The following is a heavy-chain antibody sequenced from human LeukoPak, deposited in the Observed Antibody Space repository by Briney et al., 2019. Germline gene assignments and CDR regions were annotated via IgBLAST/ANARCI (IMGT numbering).Heavy chain of an antibody. D-gene: IGHD3-22*01. CDR3: ASDGYHDSSGHTLPRY. CDR2: VNVYNGNT. V-gene: IGHV1-18*01. CDR1: GYTFTSYG. Sequence: ASVKVSCKASGYTFTSYGISWVRQAPGQGLEWMGWVNVYNGNTNYAQKLQGRVTMTTDASTSTTYMDLRSLRSDDTAVYYCASDGYHDSSGHTLPRYWGQGTLVTVSS. J-gene: IGHJ4*02.